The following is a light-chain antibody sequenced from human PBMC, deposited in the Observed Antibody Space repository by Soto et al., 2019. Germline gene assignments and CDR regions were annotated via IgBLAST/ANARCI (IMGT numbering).Light chain of an antibody. CDR1: SGHSSYI. Sequence: QSVLTQSSSASASPGSSVKLTCTLSSGHSSYIIAWHQQQPGQAPLYLMKLDGSGSYNQGSGVPYLFSGSSARADRYLTISLLQYEDEADYYCENWDSNTHTVFGGGTKLTVL. J-gene: IGLJ3*02. V-gene: IGLV4-60*02. CDR2: LDGSGSY. CDR3: ENWDSNTHTV.